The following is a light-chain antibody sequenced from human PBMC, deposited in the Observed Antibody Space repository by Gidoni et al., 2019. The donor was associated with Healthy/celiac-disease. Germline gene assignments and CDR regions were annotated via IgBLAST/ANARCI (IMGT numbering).Light chain of an antibody. CDR3: QQYDNLPLT. J-gene: IGKJ4*01. Sequence: DIQMTQSPSSLSAAVGDSVTITCQASQDISNYLNWYQQKPGKAPKLLIYDASNLETGVPSRFSGSGSGTDFTFTIISLQPEDISTYYCQQYDNLPLTFXGXTKVEIK. CDR2: DAS. CDR1: QDISNY. V-gene: IGKV1-33*01.